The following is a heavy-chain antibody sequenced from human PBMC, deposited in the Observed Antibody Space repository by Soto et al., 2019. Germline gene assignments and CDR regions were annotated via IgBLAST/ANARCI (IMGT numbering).Heavy chain of an antibody. CDR3: ARGAVAPASGDY. CDR2: ISAYNGHT. Sequence: GASVKVSWKASGYTFTNYGISWVRQAPGQGLEWMGWISAYNGHTNSAQKLQGRVTMTTDTSTSTAYMELRSLRSDDTAVYYCARGAVAPASGDYWGQGTLVTVSS. V-gene: IGHV1-18*01. CDR1: GYTFTNYG. J-gene: IGHJ4*02. D-gene: IGHD6-25*01.